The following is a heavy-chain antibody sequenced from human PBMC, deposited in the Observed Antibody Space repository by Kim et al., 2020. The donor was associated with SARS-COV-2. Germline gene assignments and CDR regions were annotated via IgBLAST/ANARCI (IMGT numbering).Heavy chain of an antibody. CDR2: S. V-gene: IGHV3-53*01. D-gene: IGHD2-21*02. J-gene: IGHJ4*02. CDR3: VTGLRLSDY. Sequence: SYYADSVKVRFTISRDDSKNTLDLLMNRLRNEDTALYYCVTGLRLSDYWGQGTLVTVSS.